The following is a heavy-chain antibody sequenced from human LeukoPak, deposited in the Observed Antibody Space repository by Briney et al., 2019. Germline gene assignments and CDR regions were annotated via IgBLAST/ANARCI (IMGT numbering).Heavy chain of an antibody. Sequence: SETLSLTCTVSGGSVSNYYWSWIRQPAGKGLERIGRVYTSGGTDYNPSLSSRVTMSVDTSKNHFSLKLSSVTAADTAIYYCAREHRDLVGDGYYYGCWGQGTLVTVSP. V-gene: IGHV4-4*07. CDR2: VYTSGGT. CDR3: AREHRDLVGDGYYYGC. D-gene: IGHD3-22*01. CDR1: GGSVSNYY. J-gene: IGHJ4*02.